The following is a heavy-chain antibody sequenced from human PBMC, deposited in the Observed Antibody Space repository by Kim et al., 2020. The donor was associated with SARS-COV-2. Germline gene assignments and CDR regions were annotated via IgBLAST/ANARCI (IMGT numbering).Heavy chain of an antibody. D-gene: IGHD3-10*01. CDR2: ISGSGGST. V-gene: IGHV3-23*01. Sequence: GGSLRLSCAASGFTFSSYAMNWVRQAPGKGLEWVSTISGSGGSTYYADSVKGRFTISRDNSKNTLYLQMNSLRVEDTAIYYCAKATYGDAFDCWGQGTLVTVSS. J-gene: IGHJ4*02. CDR3: AKATYGDAFDC. CDR1: GFTFSSYA.